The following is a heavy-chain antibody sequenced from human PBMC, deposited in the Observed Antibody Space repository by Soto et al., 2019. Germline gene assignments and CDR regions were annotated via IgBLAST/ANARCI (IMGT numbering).Heavy chain of an antibody. CDR2: IYYSGST. CDR1: GDSISSSTYY. D-gene: IGHD1-26*01. V-gene: IGHV4-39*01. Sequence: LSLTCTVSGDSISSSTYYWGWIRQPPGKGLEWVGSIYYSGSTYYNPSLKSRVTISVDRSKNQFSLKLSSVTAADTAVYYCARHSSSGSYYVRYFDYRGQGALVTVSS. J-gene: IGHJ4*02. CDR3: ARHSSSGSYYVRYFDY.